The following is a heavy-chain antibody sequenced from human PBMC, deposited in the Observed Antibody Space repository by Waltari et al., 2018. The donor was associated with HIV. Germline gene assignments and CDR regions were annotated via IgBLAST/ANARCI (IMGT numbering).Heavy chain of an antibody. Sequence: VHLVDGVGGLVKPGGHLSLSCASSGFASSDYHLTWLRQAQGKGLEWVSYITGSGNTIYYGDSVKGRFTISRDNAKNSLFLQMNSLRAEDTAVYYCARDRPRGAALFYYGMDVWGQGTTVTVSS. CDR2: ITGSGNTI. V-gene: IGHV3-11*01. J-gene: IGHJ6*02. CDR3: ARDRPRGAALFYYGMDV. CDR1: GFASSDYH. D-gene: IGHD6-13*01.